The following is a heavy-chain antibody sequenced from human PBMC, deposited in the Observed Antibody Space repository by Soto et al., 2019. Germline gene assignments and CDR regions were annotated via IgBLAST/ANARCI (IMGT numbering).Heavy chain of an antibody. Sequence: EVQLVESGGGLVQPGGSLRLSSAASGFTFKRYWMHWVRQAPGKGLVWVSRVNSDGSYTNYADYVKGRFTISRDNAKNTLYLQMNSLRDEDTAVYYCARRGEHYYGLDVWGQGTTVIVSS. CDR3: ARRGEHYYGLDV. V-gene: IGHV3-74*01. D-gene: IGHD2-21*01. J-gene: IGHJ6*02. CDR1: GFTFKRYW. CDR2: VNSDGSYT.